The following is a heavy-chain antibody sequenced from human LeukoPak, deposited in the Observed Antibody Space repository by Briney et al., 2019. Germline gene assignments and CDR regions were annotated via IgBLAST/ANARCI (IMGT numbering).Heavy chain of an antibody. CDR1: GFTFSSYA. Sequence: QSGGSLRLSCAASGFTFSSYAMSWVRQAPGKGLEWVSAISGSGGSTYYADSVKGRFTISRDNSKNTLYLQMNSLRAEDTAVYYCAKEGDYYDSSGRDYWGQGTLATVSS. V-gene: IGHV3-23*01. CDR2: ISGSGGST. CDR3: AKEGDYYDSSGRDY. J-gene: IGHJ4*02. D-gene: IGHD3-22*01.